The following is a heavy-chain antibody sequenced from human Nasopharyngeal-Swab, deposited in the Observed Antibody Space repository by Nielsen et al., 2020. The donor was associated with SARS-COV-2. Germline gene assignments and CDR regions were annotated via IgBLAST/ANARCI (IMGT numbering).Heavy chain of an antibody. CDR1: GFTFSSYA. D-gene: IGHD3-10*01. CDR2: IYSGGIYSGGSST. V-gene: IGHV3-23*03. J-gene: IGHJ6*02. Sequence: GGSLRLSCVASGFTFSSYATSWVRQAPGKGLEWVSLIYSGGIYSGGSSTYYADSVKGRFTISRDNSKNTLYLQMSSLRAEDTAVYYCVKTGSGKNGMDVWGQGTTVTVSS. CDR3: VKTGSGKNGMDV.